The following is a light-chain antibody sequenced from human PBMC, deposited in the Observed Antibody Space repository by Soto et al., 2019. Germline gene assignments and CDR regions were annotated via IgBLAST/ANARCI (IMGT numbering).Light chain of an antibody. CDR2: DAS. Sequence: DIQMTQSPSSLSASVGDRVTITCQASQGIRNYLNWYQQKPGKAPSLLIYDASNLRTGVPLRFSGSGSGTDFTLTISSLQPEDIATYYCQHYDHLPPLSFGGGTRLEIK. J-gene: IGKJ4*01. V-gene: IGKV1-33*01. CDR1: QGIRNY. CDR3: QHYDHLPPLS.